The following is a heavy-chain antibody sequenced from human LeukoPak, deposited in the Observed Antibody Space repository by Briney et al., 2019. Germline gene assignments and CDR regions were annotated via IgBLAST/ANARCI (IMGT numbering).Heavy chain of an antibody. D-gene: IGHD3-3*01. CDR3: ARIITIFGVAFDAFDI. J-gene: IGHJ3*02. V-gene: IGHV3-23*01. CDR1: AFSDKSNY. CDR2: ISGSGGST. Sequence: GGSLRLSCVASAFSDKSNYMSWVRQAPGKGLEWVSAISGSGGSTYYADSVKGRFTISRDNAKNSLYLQMNSLRAEDTAVYYCARIITIFGVAFDAFDIWGQGTMVTVSS.